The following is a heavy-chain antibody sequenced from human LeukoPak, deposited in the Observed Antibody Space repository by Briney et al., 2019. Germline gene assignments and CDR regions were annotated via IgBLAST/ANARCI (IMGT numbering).Heavy chain of an antibody. Sequence: GASVEVSCKASGYTFTDYYMHWVRQAPGQGLEWMGIINPSGGSTTYAQKFQGRVTMTRDTSTSTVYMELSSLRSEDTAVYYCAREALCSGCRVYGMDVWGQGTTVTVSS. CDR3: AREALCSGCRVYGMDV. V-gene: IGHV1-46*01. CDR1: GYTFTDYY. J-gene: IGHJ6*02. D-gene: IGHD2-15*01. CDR2: INPSGGST.